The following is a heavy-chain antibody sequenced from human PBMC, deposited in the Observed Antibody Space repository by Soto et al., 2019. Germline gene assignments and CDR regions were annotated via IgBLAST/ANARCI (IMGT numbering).Heavy chain of an antibody. CDR3: ARGRSSGWYGSRSYYFDY. CDR1: GGSISSGGYS. CDR2: IYHSGST. Sequence: SETLSLTCAVSGGSISSGGYSWSWIRQPPGKGPEWIGYIYHSGSTYYNPPRKSRVTISVDRSKNQFSLKLSSVTAADPAVYYCARGRSSGWYGSRSYYFDYGGQGTLVTVSS. J-gene: IGHJ4*02. V-gene: IGHV4-30-2*01. D-gene: IGHD6-19*01.